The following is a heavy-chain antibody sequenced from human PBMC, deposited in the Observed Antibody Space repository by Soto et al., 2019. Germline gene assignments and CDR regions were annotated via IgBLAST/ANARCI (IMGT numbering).Heavy chain of an antibody. Sequence: SGPTLVNPTQTLTLTCTFSGFSLSTSGVGVGWIRQPPGKALEWLALIYWDDDKRYSPSLKSRLTITKDTSKNQVVLTMTNMDPVDTATYYCAHSSLTRDLLWFGELLSRGFDYWGQGTLVTVSS. D-gene: IGHD3-10*01. CDR2: IYWDDDK. CDR1: GFSLSTSGVG. V-gene: IGHV2-5*02. CDR3: AHSSLTRDLLWFGELLSRGFDY. J-gene: IGHJ4*02.